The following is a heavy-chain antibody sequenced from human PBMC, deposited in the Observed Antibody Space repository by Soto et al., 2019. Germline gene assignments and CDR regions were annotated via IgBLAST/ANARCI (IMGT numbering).Heavy chain of an antibody. CDR1: GFTFSSYA. CDR3: AKLDIVVVPAAIIDY. Sequence: PGGSLRLSCAASGFTFSSYAMSWVRQAPGKGLEWVSGIRGSGGSTYYADSVKGRFTISRDNTKNTLYLQMNRLRAEDTAVYYCAKLDIVVVPAAIIDYWGQGTLVTVYS. CDR2: IRGSGGST. V-gene: IGHV3-23*01. J-gene: IGHJ4*02. D-gene: IGHD2-2*03.